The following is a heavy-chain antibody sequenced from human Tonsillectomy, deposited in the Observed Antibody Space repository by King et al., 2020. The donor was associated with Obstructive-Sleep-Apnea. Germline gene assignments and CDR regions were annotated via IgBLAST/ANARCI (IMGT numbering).Heavy chain of an antibody. CDR1: GYTFTGYY. CDR2: INTNSGGT. J-gene: IGHJ4*02. D-gene: IGHD4-23*01. V-gene: IGHV1-2*04. CDR3: ARDGDYGGNNEFDY. Sequence: VQLVESGAEVKKPGASVKVSCKASGYTFTGYYMHWVRQAPGQGLEWMGWINTNSGGTNYAQMFQGWVTMTRETAISTAYMELSRLGSDDTAVYYCARDGDYGGNNEFDYWGQGTLVTVSS.